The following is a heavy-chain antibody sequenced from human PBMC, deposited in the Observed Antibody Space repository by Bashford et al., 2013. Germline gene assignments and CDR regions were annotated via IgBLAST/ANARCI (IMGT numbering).Heavy chain of an antibody. D-gene: IGHD6-6*01. CDR2: INPNSGGT. J-gene: IGHJ4*02. Sequence: WVRQAPGQGLEWMGWINPNSGGTNYAQKFQGRVTMTRDTSISTAYMELSRLRSDDTAVYYCARDLPPSSFFYYFDYWGQGTLVTVSS. V-gene: IGHV1-2*02. CDR3: ARDLPPSSFFYYFDY.